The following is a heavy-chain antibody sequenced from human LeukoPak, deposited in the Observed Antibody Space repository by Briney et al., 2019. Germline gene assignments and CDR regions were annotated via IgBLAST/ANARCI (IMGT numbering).Heavy chain of an antibody. CDR1: GFTFSNYA. Sequence: GKSLRLSCAASGFTFSNYAINWVRQAPGRGLEWVAIISFDAVQKYYSDSVKGRFTISRDNSNNTLYLEMNNLTPADTAVYYCVRMKVATGRKDYWGQGTLVTVSS. J-gene: IGHJ4*02. D-gene: IGHD3-9*01. CDR3: VRMKVATGRKDY. CDR2: ISFDAVQK. V-gene: IGHV3-30*04.